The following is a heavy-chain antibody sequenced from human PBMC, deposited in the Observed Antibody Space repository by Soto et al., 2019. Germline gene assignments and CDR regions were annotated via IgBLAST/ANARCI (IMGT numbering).Heavy chain of an antibody. Sequence: SEALSLTCAVSGGSISRGGYSCNWIRQPPGKGLEWIGYIYHSGSTYYNPSLKSRVTISVDTSKNQFSLKLSSVTAADTAVYYCAREGVSSRWYNYYGMDVWGQGTTVTVSS. CDR3: AREGVSSRWYNYYGMDV. J-gene: IGHJ6*02. V-gene: IGHV4-30-2*01. CDR2: IYHSGST. D-gene: IGHD6-13*01. CDR1: GGSISRGGYS.